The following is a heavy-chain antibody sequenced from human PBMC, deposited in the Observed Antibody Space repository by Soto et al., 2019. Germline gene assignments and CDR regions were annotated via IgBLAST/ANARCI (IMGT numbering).Heavy chain of an antibody. V-gene: IGHV3-74*01. D-gene: IGHD3-10*01. CDR3: ARATGYYYGSGSSFNWFDP. Sequence: GGSLRLSCAASGFTFSSYWMHWVRQAPGKGLVWVSRINSDGSSTSYADSVKGRFTISRDNAKNTLYLQMNSLRAEDTAVYYCARATGYYYGSGSSFNWFDPWGQGTLVTVSS. J-gene: IGHJ5*02. CDR2: INSDGSST. CDR1: GFTFSSYW.